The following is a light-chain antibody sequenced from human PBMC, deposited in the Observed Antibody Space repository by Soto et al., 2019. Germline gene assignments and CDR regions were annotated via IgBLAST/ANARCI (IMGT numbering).Light chain of an antibody. J-gene: IGLJ1*01. Sequence: QSALTQPASVSGSPGQSIAISCTGTSSDVGAYNYVSWYQQYPGKAPKLMIYDVSNRPSGVSDRFSGSKSGNTASLTISGLQAEDEADYYCSSYTTSLTYVFGTGTKVTVL. V-gene: IGLV2-14*03. CDR1: SSDVGAYNY. CDR3: SSYTTSLTYV. CDR2: DVS.